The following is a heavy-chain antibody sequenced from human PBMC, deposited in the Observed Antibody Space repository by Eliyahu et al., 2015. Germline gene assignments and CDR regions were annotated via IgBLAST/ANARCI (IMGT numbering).Heavy chain of an antibody. D-gene: IGHD3-16*01. CDR2: FFDPGRT. CDR3: ARQSTYYASDGFDV. Sequence: QVQLHQSGPGQVKPSGTLSLSCSVSGGSVSRAYWSWIRQSPGKGLEWIGYFFDPGRTQYXPALLSRVTISLDRSKNEVSLMLSSVSATDTAVYYCARQSTYYASDGFDVWGQGTAVTVSS. V-gene: IGHV4-59*08. CDR1: GGSVSRAY. J-gene: IGHJ6*02.